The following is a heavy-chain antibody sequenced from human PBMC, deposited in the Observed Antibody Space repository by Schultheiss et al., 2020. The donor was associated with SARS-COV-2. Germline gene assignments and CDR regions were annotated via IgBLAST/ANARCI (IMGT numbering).Heavy chain of an antibody. V-gene: IGHV1-2*04. Sequence: ASVKVSCKASGYTFTGYYMHWVRQAPGQGLDWMGWINPNSGGTNYAQKFQGWVTMTRDTSTSTVYMELRSLRSDDTAVYYCARGFRRIRQEGGLDPWGQGTLVTVSS. CDR3: ARGFRRIRQEGGLDP. CDR2: INPNSGGT. J-gene: IGHJ5*02. D-gene: IGHD3-10*01. CDR1: GYTFTGYY.